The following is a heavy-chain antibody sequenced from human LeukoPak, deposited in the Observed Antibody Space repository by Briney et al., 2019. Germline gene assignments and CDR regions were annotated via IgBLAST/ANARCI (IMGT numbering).Heavy chain of an antibody. D-gene: IGHD3-22*01. CDR2: ISAYNGNT. J-gene: IGHJ4*02. CDR3: ARDPSQDYYDSSGYYGFDY. V-gene: IGHV1-18*01. Sequence: GASVKVSCKASGYTFTSYGISWVRQAPGQGLEWMGWISAYNGNTNYAQKLQGRVTMTTDTSPSTAYMELRSLRSDDTAVYYCARDPSQDYYDSSGYYGFDYWGQGTLVTVSS. CDR1: GYTFTSYG.